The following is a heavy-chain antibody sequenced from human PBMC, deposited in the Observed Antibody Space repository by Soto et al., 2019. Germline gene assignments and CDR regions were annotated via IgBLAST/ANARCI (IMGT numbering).Heavy chain of an antibody. Sequence: EVQLVESGGGLVQPGRSLRLSCTASGFTFEENAMHWVRQTPGKGLEWVAGISWDSNSIGYGDSVEGRFTISRDNAKNSLYLQMNSLRPEDTALYYCAKDIEDFQLLYDAFDIWGQGTMVNVSA. J-gene: IGHJ3*02. CDR3: AKDIEDFQLLYDAFDI. V-gene: IGHV3-9*01. CDR2: ISWDSNSI. D-gene: IGHD2-2*01. CDR1: GFTFEENA.